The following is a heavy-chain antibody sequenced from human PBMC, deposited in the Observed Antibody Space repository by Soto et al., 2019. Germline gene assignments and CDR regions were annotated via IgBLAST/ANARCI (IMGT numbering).Heavy chain of an antibody. J-gene: IGHJ6*02. CDR1: GFTFSSYA. CDR2: ISGSGGST. CDR3: AGGAYYYYYGMDV. D-gene: IGHD1-26*01. V-gene: IGHV3-23*01. Sequence: LRLSCAASGFTFSSYAMSWVRQAPGKGLEWVSAISGSGGSTYYADSVKGRFTISRDNSKNTLYLQMNSLRAEDTAVYYCAGGAYYYYYGMDVWGQGTTVTVSS.